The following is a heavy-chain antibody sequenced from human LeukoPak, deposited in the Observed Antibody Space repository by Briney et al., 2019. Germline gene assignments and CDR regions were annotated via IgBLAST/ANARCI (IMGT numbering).Heavy chain of an antibody. D-gene: IGHD6-13*01. J-gene: IGHJ4*02. V-gene: IGHV4-34*01. CDR1: GGSFSGYY. Sequence: PSETLSLTCAVFGGSFSGYYWNWIRQPPGKGLEWIGQINPSRNTNYDPSLKSRVTISVDTSKKQFSLKLSSVTAADTAVYYCARGGMAAGFDYWGQGTLVTVSS. CDR3: ARGGMAAGFDY. CDR2: INPSRNT.